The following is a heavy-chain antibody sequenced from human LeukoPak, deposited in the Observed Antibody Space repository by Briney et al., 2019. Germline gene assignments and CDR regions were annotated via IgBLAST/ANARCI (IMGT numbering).Heavy chain of an antibody. CDR2: INHRGST. D-gene: IGHD6-19*01. J-gene: IGHJ3*02. CDR1: GGSFSDYY. CDR3: ATYSTGFDI. Sequence: PSETLSLTCAVYGGSFSDYYWTWIRQPPGKGLEWIGEINHRGSTHYNPSLKRRVTISVDTSKKQFSLKLSSVTAADTAVYYCATYSTGFDIWGQGTVVTVSS. V-gene: IGHV4-34*01.